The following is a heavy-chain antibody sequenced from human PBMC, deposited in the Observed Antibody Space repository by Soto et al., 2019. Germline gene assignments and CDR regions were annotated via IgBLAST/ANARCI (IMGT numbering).Heavy chain of an antibody. CDR2: ISYDGNNQ. Sequence: QVSLVESGGGVVQPGRSLRLSCAASGFTFTKFAVQWVRQAPGKGLEWVALISYDGNNQFYPDSVKGRFTISRDNYRNTLYLQMGSLRPEDTAIYYCATYDYGDNSFWGQETLATVS. J-gene: IGHJ4*02. CDR3: ATYDYGDNSF. D-gene: IGHD4-17*01. V-gene: IGHV3-30-3*01. CDR1: GFTFTKFA.